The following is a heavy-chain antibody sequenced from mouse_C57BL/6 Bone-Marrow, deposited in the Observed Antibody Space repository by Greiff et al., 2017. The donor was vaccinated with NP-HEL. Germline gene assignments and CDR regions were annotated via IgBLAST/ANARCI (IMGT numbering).Heavy chain of an antibody. D-gene: IGHD2-1*01. CDR3: ARRTDGNYYFDY. Sequence: QVQLKESGAELVKPGASVKMSCKASGYTFTTYPIEWMKQNHGKSLEWIGNFHPYNDDTKYNEKFKGKATLTVEKSSSTVYLELSRLTSDDSAVYYCARRTDGNYYFDYWGQGTTLTVSS. J-gene: IGHJ2*01. CDR2: FHPYNDDT. CDR1: GYTFTTYP. V-gene: IGHV1-47*01.